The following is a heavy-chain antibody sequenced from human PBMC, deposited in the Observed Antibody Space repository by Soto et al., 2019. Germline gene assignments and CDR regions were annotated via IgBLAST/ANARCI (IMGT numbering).Heavy chain of an antibody. D-gene: IGHD6-13*01. CDR1: GFTFSDYY. V-gene: IGHV3-11*01. CDR2: ISSSGSTI. Sequence: LRLSCAASGFTFSDYYMSWIRQAPGKGLEWVSYISSSGSTIYYADSVKGRFTISRDNAKNSLYLQMNSLRAEDTAVHYCARVVPVAAVAHWGQGTLVTVSS. CDR3: ARVVPVAAVAH. J-gene: IGHJ4*02.